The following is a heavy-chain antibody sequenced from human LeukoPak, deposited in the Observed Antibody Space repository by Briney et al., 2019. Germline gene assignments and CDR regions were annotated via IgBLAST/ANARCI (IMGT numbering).Heavy chain of an antibody. V-gene: IGHV3-21*01. CDR2: ISSSSSYI. D-gene: IGHD2-2*01. CDR1: GFTFSSYS. Sequence: PGGSLRLSCAASGFTFSSYSMNWVRQAPGKGLEWVSSISSSSSYIYYAGSVKGRFTISRDNAKNSLYLQMNSLRAEDTAVYYCARDGTSVVVVPAAPYYYYMDVWGKGTTVTVSS. CDR3: ARDGTSVVVVPAAPYYYYMDV. J-gene: IGHJ6*03.